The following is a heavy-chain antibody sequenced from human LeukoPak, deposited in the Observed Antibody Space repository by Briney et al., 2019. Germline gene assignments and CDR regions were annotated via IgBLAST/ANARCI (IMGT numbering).Heavy chain of an antibody. Sequence: SGTLSLTCTVSGGSISSYYWSWIRQPAGKGLEWIGRIYTSGSTNYNPSLKSRVTMSVDTSKNQFSLKLSSVTAADTAVYYCARVTTIFGVPPYYCYYMDVWGKGTTVTVSS. D-gene: IGHD3-3*01. CDR1: GGSISSYY. V-gene: IGHV4-4*07. J-gene: IGHJ6*03. CDR3: ARVTTIFGVPPYYCYYMDV. CDR2: IYTSGST.